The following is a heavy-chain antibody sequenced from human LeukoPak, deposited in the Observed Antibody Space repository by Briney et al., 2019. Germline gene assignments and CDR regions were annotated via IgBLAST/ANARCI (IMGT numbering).Heavy chain of an antibody. CDR3: AKGPFSAYDKYPGS. J-gene: IGHJ4*02. D-gene: IGHD5-12*01. CDR2: ISATSSDV. Sequence: GGSLRLSCAGSGFAFESYTMTWVRQAPGKGLEWVSLISATSSDVNYADSVRGRFTISRDNAKKSLFLVMDSLRVEDTAIYYCAKGPFSAYDKYPGSWGQGTLVTVSS. V-gene: IGHV3-21*04. CDR1: GFAFESYT.